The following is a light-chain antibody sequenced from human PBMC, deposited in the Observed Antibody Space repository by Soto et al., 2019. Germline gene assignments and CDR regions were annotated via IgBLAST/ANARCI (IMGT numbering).Light chain of an antibody. CDR1: QSVSSSY. J-gene: IGKJ4*01. CDR2: GAS. Sequence: EIVLTQSPGTLSLSPGERATLSCRASQSVSSSYLAWYQQKPGQAPRLLIYGASSRATGIPDRFSGSGSGTDFTLTISRLEPEDFAVYYCQQYGSSPSLTFGGRTTVAIK. CDR3: QQYGSSPSLT. V-gene: IGKV3-20*01.